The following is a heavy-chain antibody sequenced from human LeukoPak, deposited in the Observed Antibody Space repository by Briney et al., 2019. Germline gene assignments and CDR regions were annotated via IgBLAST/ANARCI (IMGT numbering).Heavy chain of an antibody. V-gene: IGHV4-59*11. J-gene: IGHJ4*02. CDR1: GGSISSHH. D-gene: IGHD3-3*01. CDR2: MYYSGST. Sequence: SETLSLTCTVSGGSISSHHWSWIRQSPGKGLEWIVYMYYSGSTNYNPSLKSRVTISVDTSKNQFSLKLSSVTAADTAVYYCARGPRFLEWHDWGQGTLVIVSS. CDR3: ARGPRFLEWHD.